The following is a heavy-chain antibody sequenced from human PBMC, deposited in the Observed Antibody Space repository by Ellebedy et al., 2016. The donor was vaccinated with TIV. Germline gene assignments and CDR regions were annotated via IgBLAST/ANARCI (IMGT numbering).Heavy chain of an antibody. D-gene: IGHD5-18*01. J-gene: IGHJ3*01. CDR1: GFTLSNYG. Sequence: GESLKISCEASGFTLSNYGFPWVRQAPSKGLEWVAVIGSDVTSQYYAASVKGRFTISRDSSKNTVYLQMNSLRAEDTAVYYCESLRGYNYGVNPSADLEIWGQGTMVTVSS. V-gene: IGHV3-33*01. CDR3: ESLRGYNYGVNPSADLEI. CDR2: IGSDVTSQ.